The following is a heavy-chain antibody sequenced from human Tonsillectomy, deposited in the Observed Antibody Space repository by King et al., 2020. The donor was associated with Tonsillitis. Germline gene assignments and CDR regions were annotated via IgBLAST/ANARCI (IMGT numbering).Heavy chain of an antibody. CDR2: MSYDGSNK. D-gene: IGHD3-22*01. J-gene: IGHJ6*02. CDR1: GFTFRTYA. V-gene: IGHV3-30*14. CDR3: ARDTVVVIDGTLSYYLGMDV. Sequence: QLVESGGGVVQPGRSLRLSCAASGFTFRTYAMYWVRQAPGKGLEWVAVMSYDGSNKYYADSVKGRFTISRDNSKNTLYLQMNSLRVEDTAVYYCARDTVVVIDGTLSYYLGMDVWGQGTTVTVSS.